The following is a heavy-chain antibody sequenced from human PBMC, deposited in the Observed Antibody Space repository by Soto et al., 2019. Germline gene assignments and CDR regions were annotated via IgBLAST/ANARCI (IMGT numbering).Heavy chain of an antibody. Sequence: QVQLQESGPGLVKPSGTLSLTCAVSSGSISSSNWWSWVRQPPGKGLEWIGEIYHSGSTHYNPSLKSRVTISVDKAKNQFSLKLSSVTAADTAVYYCASVYRDYDFWSGYYFGGFDYWGQGTLVTVSS. CDR2: IYHSGST. J-gene: IGHJ4*02. CDR1: SGSISSSNW. CDR3: ASVYRDYDFWSGYYFGGFDY. V-gene: IGHV4-4*02. D-gene: IGHD3-3*01.